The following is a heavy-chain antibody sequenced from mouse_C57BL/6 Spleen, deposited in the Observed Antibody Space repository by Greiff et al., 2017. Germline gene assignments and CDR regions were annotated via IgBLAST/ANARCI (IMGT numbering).Heavy chain of an antibody. CDR2: IHPNSGST. D-gene: IGHD1-1*01. V-gene: IGHV1-64*01. Sequence: QVQLQQPGAELVKPGASVKLSCKASGYTFTSYWMHWVKQRPGQGLEWIGMIHPNSGSTNYNEKFKSKATLTVDKSSSTAYMQLSSLTSEDSAVYYCYYYGSSYEDYWGQGPTLTVSS. CDR3: YYYGSSYEDY. CDR1: GYTFTSYW. J-gene: IGHJ2*01.